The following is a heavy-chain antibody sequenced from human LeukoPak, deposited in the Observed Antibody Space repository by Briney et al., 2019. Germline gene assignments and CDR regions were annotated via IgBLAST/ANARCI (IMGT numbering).Heavy chain of an antibody. CDR2: IIPILGIA. J-gene: IGHJ4*02. CDR1: RGTFSSYA. D-gene: IGHD6-13*01. CDR3: AKAPGGDYIAAAGTFDY. V-gene: IGHV1-69*04. Sequence: ASVNVSCKAYRGTFSSYAISWVRQAPGQGREWMGRIIPILGIANYAQKFQGRVTITADKSTSTAYMELSSLRSEDTAVYYCAKAPGGDYIAAAGTFDYWGQGTLVTVSS.